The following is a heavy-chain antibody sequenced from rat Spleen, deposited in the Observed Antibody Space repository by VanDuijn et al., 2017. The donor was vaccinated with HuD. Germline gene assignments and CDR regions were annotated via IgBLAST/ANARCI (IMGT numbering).Heavy chain of an antibody. Sequence: EVQLVQSNGGLVQPGRSLKLSCAASGFTFNDHFMAWVRQAPTKGLEWVATISYDGSSTYYRDSVKGRFTVSRDNAKSTLYLQMSSLRSEDTATYYCSPLPGRNLAYWGQGVVVTVSS. D-gene: IGHD1-4*01. J-gene: IGHJ2*01. CDR2: ISYDGSST. V-gene: IGHV5-29*01. CDR3: SPLPGRNLAY. CDR1: GFTFNDHF.